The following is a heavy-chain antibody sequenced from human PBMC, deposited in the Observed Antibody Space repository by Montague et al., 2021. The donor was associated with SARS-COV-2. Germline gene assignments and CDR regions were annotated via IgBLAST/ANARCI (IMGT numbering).Heavy chain of an antibody. Sequence: SETLSLTCAVYGGSFSGHYWSWIRQPPGKGLEWIGEINNSGSTNSNPPLKSRVTISVDTPKNQFSLKLHSVTAADTAVYYCARGRIEVSMIVVVLTGASYYMDVWGKGTTVTVSS. J-gene: IGHJ6*03. CDR1: GGSFSGHY. CDR2: INNSGST. V-gene: IGHV4-34*01. CDR3: ARGRIEVSMIVVVLTGASYYMDV. D-gene: IGHD3-22*01.